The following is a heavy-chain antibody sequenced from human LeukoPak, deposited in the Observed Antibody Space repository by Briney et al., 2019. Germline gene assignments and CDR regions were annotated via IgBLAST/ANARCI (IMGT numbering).Heavy chain of an antibody. V-gene: IGHV3-30*03. CDR2: ISNDGSRK. D-gene: IGHD3-3*01. CDR3: ARDRAWNYFDY. Sequence: GGSLRLSCAPSGFTFSRHGMRWVRQAPGKGLEWVAIISNDGSRKYYAHSVEGRFTISRDNSKNTLYLQMDSLRAEDTAVYYCARDRAWNYFDYWGQGTLVTVSS. J-gene: IGHJ4*02. CDR1: GFTFSRHG.